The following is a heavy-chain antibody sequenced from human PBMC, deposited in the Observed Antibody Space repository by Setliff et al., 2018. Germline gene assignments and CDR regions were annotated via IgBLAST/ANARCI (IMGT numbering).Heavy chain of an antibody. CDR2: INHSGST. Sequence: SETLSLTCAVYSGSFSGYYWSWIRQPPGKGLEWIGEINHSGSTNYNPSLKSRVTISVDKSKNQFSLNLSSVTAADTAVYYCARGQATSSRSSLVYWGQGILVTVSS. J-gene: IGHJ4*02. CDR1: SGSFSGYY. CDR3: ARGQATSSRSSLVY. D-gene: IGHD6-6*01. V-gene: IGHV4-34*01.